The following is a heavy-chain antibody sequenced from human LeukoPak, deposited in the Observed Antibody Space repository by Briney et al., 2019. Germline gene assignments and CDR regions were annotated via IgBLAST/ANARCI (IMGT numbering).Heavy chain of an antibody. Sequence: GGSLRLSCAASGFTFSSYAMSWVRQAPGKGLEWVSAISGSGGSTYYADSVKGRFTISRDNSKNTLYLQMNSLKAEDTAVYYCAKDILPNRVIVVVITVAFDYGGQGTLVTVSS. D-gene: IGHD3-22*01. V-gene: IGHV3-23*01. CDR3: AKDILPNRVIVVVITVAFDY. J-gene: IGHJ4*02. CDR1: GFTFSSYA. CDR2: ISGSGGST.